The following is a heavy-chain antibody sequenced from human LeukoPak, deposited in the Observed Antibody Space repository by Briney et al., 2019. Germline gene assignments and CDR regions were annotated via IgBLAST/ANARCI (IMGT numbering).Heavy chain of an antibody. CDR1: GYTFTSYY. Sequence: GASVKVSFKASGYTFTSYYMHWVRQAPGQGLEWMGIINPSGGSTSYAQKFQGRVTMTRDMSTSTVYMELSGLRSEDAAVYYCASLLYSSGWLGNWGQGTLVTVSS. J-gene: IGHJ4*02. CDR2: INPSGGST. D-gene: IGHD6-19*01. V-gene: IGHV1-46*01. CDR3: ASLLYSSGWLGN.